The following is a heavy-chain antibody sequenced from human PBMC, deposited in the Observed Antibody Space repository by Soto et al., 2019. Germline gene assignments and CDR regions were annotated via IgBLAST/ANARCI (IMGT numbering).Heavy chain of an antibody. J-gene: IGHJ6*02. CDR1: GGSISSYY. CDR2: IYYSGST. CDR3: ARVMTTVTTVSNYYYGMDV. V-gene: IGHV4-59*01. D-gene: IGHD4-17*01. Sequence: PSETLSLTCTVSGGSISSYYWSWIRQPPGRGLDWIGYIYYSGSTNYNPSLKSRVTISVDTSKNQFSLKLSSVTAADTAVYYCARVMTTVTTVSNYYYGMDVWGQGTTVTVSS.